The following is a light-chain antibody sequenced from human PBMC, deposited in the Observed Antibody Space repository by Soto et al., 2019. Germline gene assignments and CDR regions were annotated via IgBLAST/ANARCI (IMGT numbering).Light chain of an antibody. CDR2: GAT. CDR1: HTVRDN. V-gene: IGKV3D-15*01. Sequence: ELGMPPSPRTLSRSPGDTATLSCRARHTVRDNLGWYQQKPGQPPRLLIYGATTRATGIPDKFSGSGSGTEFTLTISSLQSEDFAVYYCQQYNNWTLTFGGGTKVDIK. CDR3: QQYNNWTLT. J-gene: IGKJ4*01.